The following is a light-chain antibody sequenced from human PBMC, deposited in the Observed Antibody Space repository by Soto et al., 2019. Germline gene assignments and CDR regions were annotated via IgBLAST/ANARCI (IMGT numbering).Light chain of an antibody. CDR3: CSYAGSYNYV. V-gene: IGLV2-11*01. J-gene: IGLJ1*01. CDR2: DVS. Sequence: SALTQPRSVSGSPGQSVTISCTGTSSDVGAYNYVSWYQQHPGKAPKVMIYDVSKRPSGVPDRFSGSKSGTTASLTISGLQADDEADYYCCSYAGSYNYVFGSGTKLTVL. CDR1: SSDVGAYNY.